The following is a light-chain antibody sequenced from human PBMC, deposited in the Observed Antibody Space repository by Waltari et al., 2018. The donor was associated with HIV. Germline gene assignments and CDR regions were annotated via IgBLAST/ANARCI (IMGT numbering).Light chain of an antibody. V-gene: IGLV3-21*02. CDR2: DDS. Sequence: SYVLTQPPSLSVPPGQTANITCPAGNIRGTTVHWFQLKPGQAPVLGVFDDSDRPSGIPERVSGSKAGNTATLTISRVEAGDEADYYCQVWHSGSDGHVVFGGGTKLTVL. CDR3: QVWHSGSDGHVV. CDR1: NIRGTT. J-gene: IGLJ2*01.